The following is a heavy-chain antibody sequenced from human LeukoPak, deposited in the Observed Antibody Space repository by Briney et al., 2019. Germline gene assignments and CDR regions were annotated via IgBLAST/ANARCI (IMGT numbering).Heavy chain of an antibody. D-gene: IGHD6-19*01. V-gene: IGHV3-20*04. J-gene: IGHJ4*02. Sequence: PGGSLRLSCAASGFTFSIYSMNWVRQAPRKGLEWVSGINWNGGSTGYADSVRGRFTISRDNAKNSLYLQMNSLRAEDTAVYYCARDSGWYYPFDYWGQGTLVTVSS. CDR3: ARDSGWYYPFDY. CDR2: INWNGGST. CDR1: GFTFSIYS.